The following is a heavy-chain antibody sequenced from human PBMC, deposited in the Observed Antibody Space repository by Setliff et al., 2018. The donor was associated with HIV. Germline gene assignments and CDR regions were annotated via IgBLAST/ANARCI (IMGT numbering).Heavy chain of an antibody. Sequence: PGGSLRLSCAASGFTFSSYTMSWVRQAPGKGLEWVSAISSGGGTYYADFVKGRFTISRDNSKNTLYLQMNSLRAEDTAVYYCAKAPLTIVATGGEDCWGQGTLVTVS. V-gene: IGHV3-23*01. CDR2: ISSGGGT. J-gene: IGHJ4*02. CDR3: AKAPLTIVATGGEDC. D-gene: IGHD6-13*01. CDR1: GFTFSSYT.